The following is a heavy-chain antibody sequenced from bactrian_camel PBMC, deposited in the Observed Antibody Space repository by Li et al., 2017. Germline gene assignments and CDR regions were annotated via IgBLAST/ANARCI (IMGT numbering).Heavy chain of an antibody. CDR2: MDSLGRT. D-gene: IGHD6*01. J-gene: IGHJ6*01. V-gene: IGHV3S53*01. Sequence: VQLVESGGGSVQPGESLRLTCTFSETRYCMGWFRQPPGKDREGVAVMDSLGRTKYADSVNGRFTISKGNRKTILYLEMHNLKPEDTGVYYCAGEQYGGCRASAAFGVWSQGTQVTVS. CDR3: AGEQYGGCRASAAFGV. CDR1: ETRYC.